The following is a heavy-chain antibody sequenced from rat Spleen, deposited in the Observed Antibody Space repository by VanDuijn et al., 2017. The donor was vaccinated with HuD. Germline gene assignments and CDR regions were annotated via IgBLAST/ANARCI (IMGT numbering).Heavy chain of an antibody. V-gene: IGHV6-6*01. J-gene: IGHJ4*01. Sequence: EVQVLESGGGLVQPGNSLKLSCATSGFTFSTAWMYWYRQFPEKRLEWVARIKAKSNNYATDYTESVKGRFTISRDDSKSSIYLQMDSLRSEDTATYYCTTKAQWGAMGAWGQGASVTVSS. CDR2: IKAKSNNYAT. CDR3: TTKAQWGAMGA. CDR1: GFTFSTAW. D-gene: IGHD3-8*01.